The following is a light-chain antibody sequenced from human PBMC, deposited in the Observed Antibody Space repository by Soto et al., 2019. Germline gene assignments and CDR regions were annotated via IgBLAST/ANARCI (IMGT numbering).Light chain of an antibody. CDR1: TGAVTSGYY. Sequence: QTVVTQEPSLTVSPGGTVTLTCASSTGAVTSGYYPNWFQQKAGQAPRVLIYSTSNKHSWTPARFSGSLLGGKAALTLSGVQPEDEAEYYCLLYYGGASVFGGGTKLTVL. CDR2: STS. V-gene: IGLV7-43*01. J-gene: IGLJ3*02. CDR3: LLYYGGASV.